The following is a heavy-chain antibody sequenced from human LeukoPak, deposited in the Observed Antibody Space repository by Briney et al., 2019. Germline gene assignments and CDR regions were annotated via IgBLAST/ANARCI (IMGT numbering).Heavy chain of an antibody. Sequence: PGGSLRLSCAASGFTFSSYSMNWVRQAPGKGLEWVSYISPGNSTKYYADSVKGRFTISRDNAENSLYLQMNSLRAEDTAVYYCARGDGYWGQGSLVTVSS. CDR1: GFTFSSYS. V-gene: IGHV3-48*01. CDR2: ISPGNSTK. CDR3: ARGDGY. J-gene: IGHJ4*02.